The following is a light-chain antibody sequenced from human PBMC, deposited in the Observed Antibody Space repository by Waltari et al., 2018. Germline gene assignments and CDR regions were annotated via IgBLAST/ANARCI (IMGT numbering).Light chain of an antibody. CDR1: HCVSSIY. CDR3: QKYGSAPLT. J-gene: IGKJ4*01. CDR2: GAS. Sequence: VLLQSPGTLSLSPGERATLSCRASHCVSSIYLAWYQQKPAQAPRLLIYGASSRATGIPDRFSGSWYVTDFTHTISRLEPEDFAVYYCQKYGSAPLTFGGGTKVEIK. V-gene: IGKV3-20*01.